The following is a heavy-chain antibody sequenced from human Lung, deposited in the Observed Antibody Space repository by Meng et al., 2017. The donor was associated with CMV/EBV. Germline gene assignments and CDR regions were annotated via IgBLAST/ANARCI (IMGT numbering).Heavy chain of an antibody. V-gene: IGHV5-51*01. CDR2: IYPGDTDV. D-gene: IGHD3/OR15-3a*01. CDR3: ARQDWTYGHRTSYFDY. CDR1: GYMFNIYG. J-gene: IGHJ4*02. Sequence: GESLKISCKVSGYMFNIYGMGWVRQKPGKGLEWMGIIYPGDTDVRYSPSFQGQVTISADKSTNTPYLQWSGLRAADTAMYYCARQDWTYGHRTSYFDYWGQGTLVTVSS.